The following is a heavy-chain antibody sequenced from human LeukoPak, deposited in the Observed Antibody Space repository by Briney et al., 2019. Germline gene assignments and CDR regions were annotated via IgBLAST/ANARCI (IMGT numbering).Heavy chain of an antibody. CDR2: MNPNSGNT. D-gene: IGHD3-22*01. J-gene: IGHJ4*02. Sequence: ASVKVSCKASGYTFTSYDINWVRQATGQGLEWMGWMNPNSGNTGYAQKFQGRVTMTRNTSISTAYMELSSLSSDDTAVYYCARVTYYDSSGYWYYFDYWGQGTLVTVSS. CDR3: ARVTYYDSSGYWYYFDY. CDR1: GYTFTSYD. V-gene: IGHV1-8*01.